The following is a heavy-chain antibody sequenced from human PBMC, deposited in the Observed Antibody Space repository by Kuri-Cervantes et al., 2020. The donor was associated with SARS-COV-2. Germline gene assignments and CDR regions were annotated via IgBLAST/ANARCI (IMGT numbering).Heavy chain of an antibody. CDR3: AIFPRILIFGVVGS. D-gene: IGHD3-3*01. Sequence: GESLKISCAASGFTFSSYAMHWVRQAPGKGLEWVAVISYDGSNKYYADSVKGRFTISRDNSKNTLYLQMNSLRAEDTAVYYCAIFPRILIFGVVGSWGQGTLVTVSS. V-gene: IGHV3-30-3*01. CDR2: ISYDGSNK. J-gene: IGHJ5*02. CDR1: GFTFSSYA.